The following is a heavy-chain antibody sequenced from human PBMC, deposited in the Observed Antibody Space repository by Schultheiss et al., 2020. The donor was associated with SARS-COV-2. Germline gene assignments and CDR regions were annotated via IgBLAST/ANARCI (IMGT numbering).Heavy chain of an antibody. V-gene: IGHV4-39*07. CDR2: INHNGST. CDR1: GGSISSGGYY. D-gene: IGHD2-21*01. CDR3: ARGYLGY. J-gene: IGHJ4*02. Sequence: SETLSLTCTVSGGSISSGGYYWSWIRQPPGKGLEWIGEINHNGSTNYNPSLKSRVTISVDRSKNQFSLKLSSVTAADTAVYYCARGYLGYWGQGTLVTVSS.